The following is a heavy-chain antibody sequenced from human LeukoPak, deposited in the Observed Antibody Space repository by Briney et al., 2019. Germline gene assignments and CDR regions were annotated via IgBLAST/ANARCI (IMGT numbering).Heavy chain of an antibody. D-gene: IGHD3-22*01. V-gene: IGHV1-46*01. J-gene: IGHJ5*02. CDR1: GYTFTSYY. CDR3: ARPADSSGDQYNWFDP. CDR2: IKPTNGST. Sequence: ASVKVSCKASGYTFTSYYMHWVRQAPGQGLEWMGIIKPTNGSTSYAQKFQGRVTMTRDTATSTVYMELSSQRSEDTAVYYCARPADSSGDQYNWFDPWGQGTLVTVSS.